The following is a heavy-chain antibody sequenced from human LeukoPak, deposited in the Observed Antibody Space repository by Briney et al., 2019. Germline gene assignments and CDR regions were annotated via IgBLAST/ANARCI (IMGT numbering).Heavy chain of an antibody. Sequence: SETLSLTCAVYGGSFGGYYWSWIRQPPGKGLEWIGEINHGGSTNYNPSLKSQVTISVDTSKNQFSLKLSSVTAADTAVYYCASRIAAAGTSYYYYGMDVWGQGTTVTVSS. D-gene: IGHD6-13*01. CDR1: GGSFGGYY. V-gene: IGHV4-34*01. CDR2: INHGGST. J-gene: IGHJ6*02. CDR3: ASRIAAAGTSYYYYGMDV.